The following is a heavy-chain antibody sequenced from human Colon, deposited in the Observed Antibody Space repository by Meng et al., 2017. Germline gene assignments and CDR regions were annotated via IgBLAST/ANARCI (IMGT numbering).Heavy chain of an antibody. D-gene: IGHD1-26*01. CDR2: IYHSGRT. CDR3: ARSPYSGSALPFFDY. CDR1: GGSIRNDQW. Sequence: QLQGCGSGMVKASGSLALTCDVSGGSIRNDQWWSWVRQAPGKGLEWIGEIYHSGRTNYNPSVKSRVSMSVDKSQNHFSLRLSSVTAADTAVYYCARSPYSGSALPFFDYWGQGSLVTVSS. J-gene: IGHJ4*02. V-gene: IGHV4-4*02.